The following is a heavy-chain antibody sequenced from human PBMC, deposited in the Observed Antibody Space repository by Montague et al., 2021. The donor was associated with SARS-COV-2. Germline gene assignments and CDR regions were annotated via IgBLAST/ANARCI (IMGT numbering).Heavy chain of an antibody. CDR2: INHSGST. V-gene: IGHV4-39*07. CDR3: AREVGRGYSGYEGEY. J-gene: IGHJ4*02. CDR1: GGSINNTSYY. D-gene: IGHD5-12*01. Sequence: SETLSLTCTVSGGSINNTSYYWSWIRQPPGKGLEWIGEINHSGSTNYNPSLKSRVTISVDTSKNQFSLKLSSVTAADTAVYYCAREVGRGYSGYEGEYWGQGTLVTVSS.